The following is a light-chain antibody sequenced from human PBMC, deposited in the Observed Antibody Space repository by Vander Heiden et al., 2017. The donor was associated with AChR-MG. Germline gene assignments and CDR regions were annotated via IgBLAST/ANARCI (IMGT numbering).Light chain of an antibody. CDR1: QSVSSY. J-gene: IGKJ4*01. Sequence: EIVLTHSPATLSLSPGESATLACRASQSVSSYLTWYEQNPGQAPRLLIYDASNRATGIPAMFSGSGSGTDCTLTISSLEPEDFAVYYCQQRSNWPPRITFGGGTKVEIK. V-gene: IGKV3-11*01. CDR2: DAS. CDR3: QQRSNWPPRIT.